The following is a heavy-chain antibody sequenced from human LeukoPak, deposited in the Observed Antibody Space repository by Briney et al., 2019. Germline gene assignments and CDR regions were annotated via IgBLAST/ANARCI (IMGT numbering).Heavy chain of an antibody. V-gene: IGHV1-18*01. J-gene: IGHJ4*02. CDR2: ISAYNGNA. CDR1: GYTFTSYG. D-gene: IGHD6-13*01. Sequence: GASVKVSFKASGYTFTSYGISWVRQAPGQGLEWMGWISAYNGNANHAQKFQGRVTMTTDTSTSTAYMELRSLRSDDTALYYCARVDSSSWRYYFDYWGQGTLVTVSS. CDR3: ARVDSSSWRYYFDY.